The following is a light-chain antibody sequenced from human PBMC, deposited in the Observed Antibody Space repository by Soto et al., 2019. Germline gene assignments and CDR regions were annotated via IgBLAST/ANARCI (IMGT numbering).Light chain of an antibody. CDR3: QQYNNWPLT. CDR1: QNVSSK. J-gene: IGKJ4*01. CDR2: GAS. V-gene: IGKV3-15*01. Sequence: ETVMTQSPATLSVSPGERATLSCRASQNVSSKLAWYHQKPGQAPRLLIYGASTRATAIPARFSGSGSGTEFTLTISSLQSEDFAVYYCQQYNNWPLTFGGGTKVEIK.